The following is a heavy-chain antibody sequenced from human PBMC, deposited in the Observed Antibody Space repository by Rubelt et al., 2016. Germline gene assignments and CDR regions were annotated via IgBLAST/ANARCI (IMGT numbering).Heavy chain of an antibody. Sequence: QVQLVQSGAEVKKPGASVKVSCKASGYTFTSYYMHWVRQAPGHGLEWLGWMNPNSGNTGYARTFQGRVTLTRDTSMSTAYLELSSLTSEDTAVYYCARNLPKTGDFDYWGQGTLVTVSS. V-gene: IGHV1-8*02. D-gene: IGHD7-27*01. CDR3: ARNLPKTGDFDY. J-gene: IGHJ4*02. CDR1: GYTFTSYY. CDR2: MNPNSGNT.